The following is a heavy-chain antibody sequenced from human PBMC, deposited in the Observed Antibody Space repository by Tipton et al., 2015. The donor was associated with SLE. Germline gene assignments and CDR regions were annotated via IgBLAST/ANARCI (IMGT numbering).Heavy chain of an antibody. CDR2: IDPSDSYT. J-gene: IGHJ5*02. CDR3: ARMPYYYDSSAPGWFDP. V-gene: IGHV5-10-1*01. Sequence: QLVQSGAEVKKPGESLKISCKGFGYSFSSYWIGWVRQMPGKGLEWMGRIDPSDSYTNYSPSFQGHVTISADKSISTAYLQWSSLKASDTAMYYCARMPYYYDSSAPGWFDPWGQGTLVTVSS. CDR1: GYSFSSYW. D-gene: IGHD3-22*01.